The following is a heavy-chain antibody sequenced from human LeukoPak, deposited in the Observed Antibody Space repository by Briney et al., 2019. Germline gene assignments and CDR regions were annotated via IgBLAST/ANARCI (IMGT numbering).Heavy chain of an antibody. CDR1: GFTFSSYA. J-gene: IGHJ4*02. V-gene: IGHV3-48*01. D-gene: IGHD2-15*01. CDR3: ARDIVSYSFDY. Sequence: GGSLRLSCAASGFTFSSYAMSWVRQAPGKGLEWVSYISSSSSTIYYADSVKGRFTISRDNAKNSLYLQMNSLRAEDTAVYYCARDIVSYSFDYWGQGPLVTVS. CDR2: ISSSSSTI.